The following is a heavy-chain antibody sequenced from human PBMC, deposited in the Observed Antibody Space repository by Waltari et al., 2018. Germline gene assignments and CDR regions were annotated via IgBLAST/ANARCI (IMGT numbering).Heavy chain of an antibody. CDR2: INHSGST. D-gene: IGHD3-10*01. Sequence: QVQLQQWGAGLLKPSETLSLTCAVYGGSFSGYYWSWIRQPPVKGLEWIGEINHSGSTNYNPSLKSRVTISVDTSKNQFSLKLSSVTAADTAVYYCARGGGAVPEDYWGQGTLVTVSS. CDR1: GGSFSGYY. V-gene: IGHV4-34*01. CDR3: ARGGGAVPEDY. J-gene: IGHJ4*02.